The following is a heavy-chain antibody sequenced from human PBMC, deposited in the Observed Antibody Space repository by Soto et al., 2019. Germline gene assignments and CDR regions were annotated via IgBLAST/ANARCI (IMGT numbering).Heavy chain of an antibody. CDR1: GGSISSYY. CDR3: ARAHSSSWTSSGEWFDP. CDR2: IYYSGST. J-gene: IGHJ5*02. Sequence: TSETLSLTCTVSGGSISSYYWSWIRQPPGKGLEWIGYIYYSGSTNYNPSLKSRVTISVDTSKNQFSLKLSSVTAADTAVYYCARAHSSSWTSSGEWFDPWGQGTLVTVSS. V-gene: IGHV4-59*01. D-gene: IGHD6-13*01.